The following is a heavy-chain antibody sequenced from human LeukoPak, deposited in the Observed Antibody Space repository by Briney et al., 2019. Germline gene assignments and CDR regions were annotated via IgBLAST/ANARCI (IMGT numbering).Heavy chain of an antibody. CDR2: IIPIFGTA. CDR3: ATTDGGYCSSTSCYKYFQH. Sequence: SVKVSCKASGGTFSSYAISWVRQAPGQGLEWMGGIIPIFGTANYAQKFQGRVTITADESTSTAYMELSSLRSEDMAVYYCATTDGGYCSSTSCYKYFQHWGQGTLVTVSS. CDR1: GGTFSSYA. V-gene: IGHV1-69*13. J-gene: IGHJ1*01. D-gene: IGHD2-2*02.